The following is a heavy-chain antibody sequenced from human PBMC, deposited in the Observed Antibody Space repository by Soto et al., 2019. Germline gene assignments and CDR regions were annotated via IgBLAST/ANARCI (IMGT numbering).Heavy chain of an antibody. J-gene: IGHJ6*03. CDR1: GGSFSGYY. Sequence: SETLSLTCAVYGGSFSGYYWSWIRQPPGKGLEWIGEINHSGSTNYNPSLKSRVTISVDTSKNQFSLKLSSVTAADTAVYYCARLGREYSSSSYYYYYYMDVWGKGTTVTVSS. V-gene: IGHV4-34*01. D-gene: IGHD6-6*01. CDR3: ARLGREYSSSSYYYYYYMDV. CDR2: INHSGST.